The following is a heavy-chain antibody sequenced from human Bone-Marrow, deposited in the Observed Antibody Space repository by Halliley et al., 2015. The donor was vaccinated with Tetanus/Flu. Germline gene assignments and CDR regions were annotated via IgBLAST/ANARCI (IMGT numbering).Heavy chain of an antibody. CDR3: ARDPDEKIIVVDSTFFDF. D-gene: IGHD3-22*01. V-gene: IGHV3-30*03. CDR2: ISFDGSYK. J-gene: IGHJ4*02. Sequence: SLRLSCAASGLTFSSHGMHWVRQAPGKGLEWVTVISFDGSYKHYADSVKGRFSISRDNSKNTVYLQMNSLKPEDAAVYYCARDPDEKIIVVDSTFFDFWGQGTLVTVSS. CDR1: GLTFSSHG.